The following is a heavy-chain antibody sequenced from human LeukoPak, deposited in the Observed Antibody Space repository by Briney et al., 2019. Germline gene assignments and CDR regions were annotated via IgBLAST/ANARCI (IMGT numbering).Heavy chain of an antibody. CDR1: GFRFGGHS. V-gene: IGHV3-23*01. CDR2: IGSTDR. CDR3: VRDGQSETGVYDWCDS. Sequence: GGSVRLSCAASGFRFGGHSMSWVRQAPGKGLEWVSTIGSTDRYYADSVQGRFTISRDNSRDIVYLQLNSLRVDDTAVYYCVRDGQSETGVYDWCDSWGQGTLVPVSS. J-gene: IGHJ5*01. D-gene: IGHD3-3*01.